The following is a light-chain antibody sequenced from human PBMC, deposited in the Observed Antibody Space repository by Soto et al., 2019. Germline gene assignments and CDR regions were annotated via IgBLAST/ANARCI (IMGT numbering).Light chain of an antibody. CDR1: ESVSTN. CDR2: GAS. CDR3: KQYSIWRK. V-gene: IGKV3-15*01. J-gene: IGKJ1*01. Sequence: EIEMTHSPATLSLAPLERVTLSFRASESVSTNLAWYQQKAGQAPRLLIYGASTRATGIPARFSGSGSGTEFTLTISGLQSEDFAVYYCKQYSIWRKFGQGTKVDIK.